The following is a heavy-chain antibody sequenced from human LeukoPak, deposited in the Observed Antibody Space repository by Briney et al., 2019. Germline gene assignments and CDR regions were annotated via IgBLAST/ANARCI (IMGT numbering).Heavy chain of an antibody. CDR2: ISGSGGST. CDR3: AKDIRALYYGSGSYSPSFDY. D-gene: IGHD3-10*01. V-gene: IGHV3-23*01. CDR1: EFTFSNYA. J-gene: IGHJ4*02. Sequence: GSLRLSCAASEFTFSNYAMSWVRQAPGKGLEWVSAISGSGGSTYYADSVKGRFTISRDNSKNTLYLQMNSLRAEDTAVYYCAKDIRALYYGSGSYSPSFDYWGQGTLVTVSS.